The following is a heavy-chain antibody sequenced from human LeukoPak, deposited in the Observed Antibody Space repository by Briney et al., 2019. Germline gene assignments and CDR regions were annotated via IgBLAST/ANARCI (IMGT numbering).Heavy chain of an antibody. CDR2: IYHSGTT. Sequence: SGTLSLTCAVSGGSISSGHWWSWVRQSPGKGLEWIGEIYHSGTTNYNASLKSRVTLSVDKSKNQFSLKLSSVTAADTAVYYCAREDRYCSGGTCYYWGQGTLVTVSS. CDR1: GGSISSGHW. CDR3: AREDRYCSGGTCYY. J-gene: IGHJ4*02. V-gene: IGHV4-4*02. D-gene: IGHD2-15*01.